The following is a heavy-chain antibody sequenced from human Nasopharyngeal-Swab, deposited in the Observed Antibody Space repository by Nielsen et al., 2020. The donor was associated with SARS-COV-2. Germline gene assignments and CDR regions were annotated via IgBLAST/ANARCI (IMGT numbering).Heavy chain of an antibody. V-gene: IGHV3-13*01. J-gene: IGHJ6*03. Sequence: GESLKISCAASGFTFSSNDMHWVRLPRGKGLEWVSAIGAAGGTYCPDSVKGRFTISRENAKNSLYLQMNSPRAEDTAIYYCVKGMPQSGGMDVWGKGTTVSVSS. CDR3: VKGMPQSGGMDV. D-gene: IGHD2-2*01. CDR1: GFTFSSND. CDR2: IGAAGGT.